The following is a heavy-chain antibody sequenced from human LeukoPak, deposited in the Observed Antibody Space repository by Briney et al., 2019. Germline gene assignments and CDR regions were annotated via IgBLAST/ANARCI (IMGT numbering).Heavy chain of an antibody. Sequence: ASVKVSCKASGYTFTGYYMHWVRQAPGQGREWMGWINPNSGGTNYAQKFQARVTMTRDTSISTAYMELSRLRSDDTAVYSCARARRVGATRYFDYWGQGTLVTVSS. D-gene: IGHD1-26*01. J-gene: IGHJ4*02. CDR2: INPNSGGT. CDR3: ARARRVGATRYFDY. V-gene: IGHV1-2*02. CDR1: GYTFTGYY.